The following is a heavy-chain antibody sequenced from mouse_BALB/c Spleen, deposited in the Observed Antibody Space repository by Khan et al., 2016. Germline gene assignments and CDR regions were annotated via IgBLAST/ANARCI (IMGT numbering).Heavy chain of an antibody. V-gene: IGHV9-2-1*01. CDR1: GYTFTDYS. CDR3: ARATLRRRLAY. CDR2: INTETGEP. Sequence: QIQLVQSGPELKKPGETVKISCKASGYTFTDYSMHWVKQTPGQGLEWMGWINTETGEPKYADDFKGRFAFSLETSASTAYLQITNLTNADTATYFGARATLRRRLAYWGQGTLVTVSA. D-gene: IGHD1-2*01. J-gene: IGHJ3*01.